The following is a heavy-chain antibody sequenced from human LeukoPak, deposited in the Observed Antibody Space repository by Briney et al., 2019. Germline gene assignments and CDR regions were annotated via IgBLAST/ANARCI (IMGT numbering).Heavy chain of an antibody. V-gene: IGHV1-69*05. D-gene: IGHD3-22*01. CDR2: IIPIFGTA. CDR3: AGSEPGSGYSDWSPQGAGFDY. Sequence: RVSRKPSLGTFSTYAISWVRQAPGQRLEWMGGIIPIFGTANYAQKFQGRVTITTDESTSTASMELSSLRSEDTAVYYCAGSEPGSGYSDWSPQGAGFDYWGQGTLVTVSS. CDR1: LGTFSTYA. J-gene: IGHJ4*02.